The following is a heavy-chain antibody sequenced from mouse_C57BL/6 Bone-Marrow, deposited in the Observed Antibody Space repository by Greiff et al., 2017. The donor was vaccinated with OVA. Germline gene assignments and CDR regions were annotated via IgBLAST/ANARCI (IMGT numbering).Heavy chain of an antibody. CDR2: IYPRSGNT. D-gene: IGHD1-1*01. Sequence: QVQLKESGAELARPGASVKLSCKASGYTFTSYGISWVKQRTGQGLEWIGEIYPRSGNTYYNEKFKGKATLTADKSSSTAYMELRSLTSEDSAVYFCASTVVRNYWGQGTTLTVSS. V-gene: IGHV1-81*01. J-gene: IGHJ2*01. CDR3: ASTVVRNY. CDR1: GYTFTSYG.